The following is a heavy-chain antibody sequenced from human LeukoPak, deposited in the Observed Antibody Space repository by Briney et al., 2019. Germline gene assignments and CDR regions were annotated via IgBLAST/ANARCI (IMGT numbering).Heavy chain of an antibody. Sequence: ASVKGSCKASGYTFTSYYMHWVRQAPGQGIEWIGIINPIGGCTSYVQKLQGRVTMTRDTSPSTVYMELGRLRSEDTAVYYCARDSGAFHDYGDSAHLDYWGQGTLVTVSS. V-gene: IGHV1-46*01. CDR1: GYTFTSYY. J-gene: IGHJ4*02. CDR2: INPIGGCT. CDR3: ARDSGAFHDYGDSAHLDY. D-gene: IGHD4-17*01.